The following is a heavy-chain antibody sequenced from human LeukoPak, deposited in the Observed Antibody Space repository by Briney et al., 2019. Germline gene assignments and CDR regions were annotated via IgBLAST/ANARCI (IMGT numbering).Heavy chain of an antibody. Sequence: PSETLSLTCTVSGGSISSGSYYWSWIRQPAGKGLEWIGRIYTSGSTNYNPSLKSRVTISVDTSKNQFSLKLSSVTAADTAVYYCARRVSGSYNFDSWGQGTLVTVSS. J-gene: IGHJ4*02. CDR2: IYTSGST. CDR1: GGSISSGSYY. V-gene: IGHV4-61*02. CDR3: ARRVSGSYNFDS. D-gene: IGHD1-26*01.